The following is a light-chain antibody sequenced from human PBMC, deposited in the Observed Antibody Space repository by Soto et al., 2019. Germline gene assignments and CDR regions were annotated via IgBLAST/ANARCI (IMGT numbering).Light chain of an antibody. CDR3: QQFGSSPLFT. V-gene: IGKV3-20*01. CDR1: QSVSSSY. CDR2: GAS. J-gene: IGKJ3*01. Sequence: EIVLTQSPGTLSLSPGERATLSCRASQSVSSSYLAGYQQKPGQAPRLLIYGASSRATGIPDRFSGSGSGTDFTLTRSRLEPEDFAVYYCQQFGSSPLFTFGPGTKVDVK.